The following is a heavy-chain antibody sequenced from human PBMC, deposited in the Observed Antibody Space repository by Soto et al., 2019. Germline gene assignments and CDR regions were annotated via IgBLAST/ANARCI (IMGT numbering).Heavy chain of an antibody. CDR1: GFTFDDYA. D-gene: IGHD5-12*01. V-gene: IGHV3-43D*03. Sequence: GGSLRLSCAASGFTFDDYAMHWVRKDPGKGLEWVSLISWDSGSTYYADSVKGRFTISRDNSKNSLYQQINSLRAEDTALYYCAQDIEDGDGYNYYYYGMDVWGQGTTVTVSS. CDR3: AQDIEDGDGYNYYYYGMDV. J-gene: IGHJ6*02. CDR2: ISWDSGST.